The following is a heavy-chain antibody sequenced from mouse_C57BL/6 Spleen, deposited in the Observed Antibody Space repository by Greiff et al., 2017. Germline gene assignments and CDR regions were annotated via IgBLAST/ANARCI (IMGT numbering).Heavy chain of an antibody. Sequence: EVKLVESGGGLVKPGGSLKLSCAASGFTFSSYAMSWVRQTPEKRLEWVATISDGGSYTYYPDNVKGRFTISRDNAKNNLYLQMSHLKSEDTAMYYCARDGDYYGSSYWFAYWGQGTLVTVSA. CDR2: ISDGGSYT. D-gene: IGHD1-1*01. CDR1: GFTFSSYA. V-gene: IGHV5-4*01. J-gene: IGHJ3*01. CDR3: ARDGDYYGSSYWFAY.